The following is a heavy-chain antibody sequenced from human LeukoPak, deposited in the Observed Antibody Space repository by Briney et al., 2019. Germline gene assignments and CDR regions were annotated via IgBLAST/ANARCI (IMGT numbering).Heavy chain of an antibody. V-gene: IGHV3-23*01. CDR2: ISGSGGST. D-gene: IGHD3-10*01. CDR1: GFTFSSYA. CDR3: AKKDYYGSGRGSLSGIDY. Sequence: GGSLRLSCAASGFTFSSYAMSRVRQAPGKGLEWVSAISGSGGSTYYADSVKGRFTISRDNSKNTLYLQMNSLRAEDTAVYYCAKKDYYGSGRGSLSGIDYWGQGTLVTVSS. J-gene: IGHJ4*02.